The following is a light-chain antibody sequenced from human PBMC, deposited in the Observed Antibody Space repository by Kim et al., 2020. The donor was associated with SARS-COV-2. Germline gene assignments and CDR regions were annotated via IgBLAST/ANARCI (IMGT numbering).Light chain of an antibody. V-gene: IGKV1-27*01. J-gene: IGKJ1*01. CDR3: QNYNRAPWT. CDR1: QGIGNH. Sequence: GDRVTITCRASQGIGNHLAWYQQKPGKVPKLLIYVASALQSGVPSRFSGSGSGTDFTLTISSLQPEDVATYYCQNYNRAPWTFGQGTKLEI. CDR2: VAS.